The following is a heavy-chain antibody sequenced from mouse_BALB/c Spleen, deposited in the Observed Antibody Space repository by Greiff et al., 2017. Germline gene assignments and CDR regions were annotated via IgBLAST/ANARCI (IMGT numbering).Heavy chain of an antibody. D-gene: IGHD1-1*01. CDR3: ARGTTVVGDY. V-gene: IGHV1-80*01. CDR1: GYAFSSYW. Sequence: VKLMESGAELVRPGSSVKISCKASGYAFSSYWMNWVKQRPGQGLEWIGQIYPGDGDTNYNGKFKGKATLTADKSSSTAYMQLSSLTSEDSAVYFCARGTTVVGDYWGQGTTLTVSS. CDR2: IYPGDGDT. J-gene: IGHJ2*01.